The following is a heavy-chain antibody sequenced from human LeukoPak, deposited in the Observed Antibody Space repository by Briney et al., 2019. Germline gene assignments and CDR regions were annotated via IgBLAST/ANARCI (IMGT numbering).Heavy chain of an antibody. D-gene: IGHD3-3*01. CDR1: GGTFSSYA. Sequence: GSSVKVSCKASGGTFSSYAISWVRQAPGQGLEWMGGIIPIFGTANYAQKFQGRVTITTDESTSTAYMELSSLRSEDTAVYYCARGAQFWEWSNNWFDPWGQGTLVTVSS. V-gene: IGHV1-69*05. CDR3: ARGAQFWEWSNNWFDP. J-gene: IGHJ5*02. CDR2: IIPIFGTA.